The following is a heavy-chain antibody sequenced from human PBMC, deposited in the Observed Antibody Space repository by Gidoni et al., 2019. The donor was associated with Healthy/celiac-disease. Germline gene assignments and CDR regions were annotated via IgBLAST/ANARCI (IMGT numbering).Heavy chain of an antibody. CDR1: GFTFRSYG. V-gene: IGHV3-30*18. D-gene: IGHD3-22*01. CDR2: ISYDGSNK. Sequence: QVQLVESGGGVVQPGRSLRLSCAASGFTFRSYGMHWVRQAPGKGMEWVAVISYDGSNKYYADSVKGRFTISRDNSKNTLYLQMNSLRAEDTAVYYCAKGRLGDYDSSGYVLYGMDVWGQGTTVTVSS. CDR3: AKGRLGDYDSSGYVLYGMDV. J-gene: IGHJ6*02.